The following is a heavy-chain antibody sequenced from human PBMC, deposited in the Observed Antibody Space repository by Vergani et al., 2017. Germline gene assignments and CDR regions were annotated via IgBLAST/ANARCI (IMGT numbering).Heavy chain of an antibody. V-gene: IGHV1-46*03. D-gene: IGHD3-9*01. Sequence: QVQVVQSGAEVKKSGASVKVSCKTSGYTFSNYYMHWVRQAPGQGLEWMGIINPSGGHTNYAQKFQGRVTMTRDTSTSTVYMELSSLRSEDTAIYYCARGDYRLLTGYRYWGQGTLVTVSA. CDR3: ARGDYRLLTGYRY. J-gene: IGHJ4*02. CDR2: INPSGGHT. CDR1: GYTFSNYY.